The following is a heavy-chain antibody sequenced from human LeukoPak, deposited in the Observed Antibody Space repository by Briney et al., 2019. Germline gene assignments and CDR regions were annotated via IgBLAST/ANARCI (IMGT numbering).Heavy chain of an antibody. J-gene: IGHJ4*02. D-gene: IGHD5-24*01. CDR1: GYSFTTYY. V-gene: IGHV1-46*01. Sequence: ASVKVSCKASGYSFTTYYMHWVRQAPGQGLEWMGIINPSGGTTTYAQKFQGRVTMTRDTSTSTVYMELSSLRSEDTAVYYCAREMAATFRTFDYWGQGTLVTVS. CDR3: AREMAATFRTFDY. CDR2: INPSGGTT.